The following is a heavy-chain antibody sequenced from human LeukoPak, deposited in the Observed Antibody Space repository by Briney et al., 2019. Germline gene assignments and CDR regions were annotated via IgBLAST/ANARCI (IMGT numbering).Heavy chain of an antibody. CDR2: IYYSGST. D-gene: IGHD5-12*01. V-gene: IGHV4-39*07. J-gene: IGHJ4*02. Sequence: SETLSLTCTVSGGSISSSSYYWGWIRQPPGKGLEWIGSIYYSGSTYYNPSLKSRVTISVDTSKNQFSLKLSSVTAADTPVYYCARGGGYTFDYWGQGTLVTVSS. CDR1: GGSISSSSYY. CDR3: ARGGGYTFDY.